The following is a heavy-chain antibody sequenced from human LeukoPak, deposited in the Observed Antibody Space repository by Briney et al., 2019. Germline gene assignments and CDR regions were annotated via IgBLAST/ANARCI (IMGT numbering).Heavy chain of an antibody. CDR2: IYSGGGT. Sequence: GGSLRLSCAASGFTVSSNYMSWVRQAPGKGLEWVSVIYSGGGTYYADSVRGRFTISRDNSKNTLYLQMNSLRAEDTAVYYCAGDLNWNSVFGGFDPWGQGTLVTVSS. CDR3: AGDLNWNSVFGGFDP. CDR1: GFTVSSNY. V-gene: IGHV3-66*02. D-gene: IGHD1-7*01. J-gene: IGHJ5*02.